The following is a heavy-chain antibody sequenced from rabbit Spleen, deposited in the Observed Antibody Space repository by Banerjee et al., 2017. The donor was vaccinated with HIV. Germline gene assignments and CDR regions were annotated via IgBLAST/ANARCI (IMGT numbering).Heavy chain of an antibody. CDR2: IYAGDGNT. Sequence: QSLEESGGDLVKPGASLTLTCTVSGFTISSSYWVCWVRQAPGKGLEWIGCIYAGDGNTYYATWAKGRFTISKTSSTTVTLQMTSLTAADTATYHCSSHIHSGNYATWGGPGTLVTVS. V-gene: IGHV1S40*01. J-gene: IGHJ2*01. D-gene: IGHD1-1*01. CDR1: GFTISSSYW. CDR3: SSHIHSGNYATW.